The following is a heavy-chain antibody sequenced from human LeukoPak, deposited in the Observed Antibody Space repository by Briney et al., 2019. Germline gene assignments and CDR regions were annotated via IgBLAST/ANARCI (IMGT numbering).Heavy chain of an antibody. J-gene: IGHJ4*02. D-gene: IGHD3-22*01. CDR1: GFTFSTYW. Sequence: GGSLRLSCAASGFTFSTYWMSWVRQAPGKGLEWVANIKQDGSEKYYVDSVKGRFTISRDNAKNSLYLQMNSLRAEDTAVYYCARVPDYYDSSGYYYFDYWGQGTLVTVSS. CDR2: IKQDGSEK. CDR3: ARVPDYYDSSGYYYFDY. V-gene: IGHV3-7*01.